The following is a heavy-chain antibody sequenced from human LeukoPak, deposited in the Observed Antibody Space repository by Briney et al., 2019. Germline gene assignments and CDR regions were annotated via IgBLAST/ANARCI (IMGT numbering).Heavy chain of an antibody. Sequence: PGGSLRLSCAASGFTVSSNYMSWVRQAPGKGLEWVSLIYSGGSTYYADSVKGRFTISRDNAKNSLYLQMNSLRAEDTAVYYCARDRRTGIAAAGELLNWGQGTLVTVSS. CDR1: GFTVSSNY. D-gene: IGHD6-13*01. J-gene: IGHJ4*02. CDR3: ARDRRTGIAAAGELLN. CDR2: IYSGGST. V-gene: IGHV3-53*01.